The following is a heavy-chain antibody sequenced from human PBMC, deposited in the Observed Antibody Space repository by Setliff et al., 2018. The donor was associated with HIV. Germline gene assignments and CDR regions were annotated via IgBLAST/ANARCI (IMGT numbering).Heavy chain of an antibody. D-gene: IGHD3-3*01. V-gene: IGHV4-31*03. Sequence: PSETLSLTCTVSGGSISGGGYYWSWIRQHPGKGLDWIGNIYYIGNTDYNPSLKSRITISIDKSKNQFSLKLSSVTAADTAIYYCARVPRITTLRNAFDIWGQGTMVTVSS. CDR2: IYYIGNT. CDR3: ARVPRITTLRNAFDI. CDR1: GGSISGGGYY. J-gene: IGHJ3*02.